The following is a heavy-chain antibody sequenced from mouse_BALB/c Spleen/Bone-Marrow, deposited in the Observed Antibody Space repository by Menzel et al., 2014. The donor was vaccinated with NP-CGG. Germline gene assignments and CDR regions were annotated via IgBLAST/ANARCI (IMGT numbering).Heavy chain of an antibody. V-gene: IGHV1S81*02. CDR1: GYTFTSYY. J-gene: IGHJ4*01. Sequence: VQRVESGAELVKPGASVKLSCKASGYTFTSYYMYWVKQRPGQGLEWIGEINPSNGGTNFNEKFKSKATLTVDKSSSTAYMQLSGLTSEDPAVYYCTRGRRDAMDYWGQGTSVTVSS. CDR2: INPSNGGT. CDR3: TRGRRDAMDY.